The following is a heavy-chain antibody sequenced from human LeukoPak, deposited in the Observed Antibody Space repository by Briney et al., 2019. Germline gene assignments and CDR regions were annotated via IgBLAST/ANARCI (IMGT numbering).Heavy chain of an antibody. D-gene: IGHD3-10*01. Sequence: GGSLRLSCAASGFTFSSYEMNWVRQAPGKGLEWVSSISSSGSTIYYADSVKGRFTISRDNAKNSLYLQMNSLRAEDTAVYYCARAQELLWFGELRALDYWGQGTLVTVSS. CDR2: ISSSGSTI. CDR3: ARAQELLWFGELRALDY. J-gene: IGHJ4*02. V-gene: IGHV3-48*03. CDR1: GFTFSSYE.